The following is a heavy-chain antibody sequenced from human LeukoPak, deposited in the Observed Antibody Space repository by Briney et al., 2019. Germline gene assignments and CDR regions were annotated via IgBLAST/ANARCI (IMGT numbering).Heavy chain of an antibody. CDR2: ISSSGGST. V-gene: IGHV3-64*01. CDR3: ARDNCNGGSCSGGPSAFDI. Sequence: HRGGSLRLSCAASGFTFSSYAMHWVRQAPGKGLEYVSAISSSGGSTYYANSVKGRFTISRDNSKNTLYLQMGSQRAEVMAVYYCARDNCNGGSCSGGPSAFDIWGQGTMVTVSS. CDR1: GFTFSSYA. J-gene: IGHJ3*02. D-gene: IGHD2-15*01.